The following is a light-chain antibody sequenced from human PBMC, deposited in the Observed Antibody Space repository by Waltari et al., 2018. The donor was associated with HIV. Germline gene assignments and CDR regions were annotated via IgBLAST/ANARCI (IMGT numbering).Light chain of an antibody. Sequence: SALTQPASVSGSPGQAITVSCTGSSSDVGSYNLVSWYQQHPGKAPKLMIYEDDKRPSGFSNRFSGSKSGNTASLTISGLQAEDEADYYCCSYAGSTTWLFGGGTKLTVL. V-gene: IGLV2-23*01. CDR3: CSYAGSTTWL. J-gene: IGLJ3*02. CDR1: SSDVGSYNL. CDR2: EDD.